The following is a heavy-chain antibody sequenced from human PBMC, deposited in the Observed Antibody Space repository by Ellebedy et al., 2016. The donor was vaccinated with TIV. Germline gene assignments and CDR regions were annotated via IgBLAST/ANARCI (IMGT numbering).Heavy chain of an antibody. D-gene: IGHD3-22*01. CDR2: SYYSGST. CDR1: GGSISTYY. V-gene: IGHV4-59*01. J-gene: IGHJ3*02. Sequence: MPSETLSLTCTVSGGSISTYYWSWIRQPPGKGLEWIGYSYYSGSTKYNPSLKRRVTMSVDTSTKQFSLNLSSVTAADTAVYYCATSYDSSGYYDDDAFDIWGQGTMVTVSS. CDR3: ATSYDSSGYYDDDAFDI.